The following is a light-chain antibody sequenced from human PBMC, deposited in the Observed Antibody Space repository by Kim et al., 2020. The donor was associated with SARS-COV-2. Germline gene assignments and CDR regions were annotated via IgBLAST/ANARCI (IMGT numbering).Light chain of an antibody. Sequence: SPGERATLSCRASQSISSYLAWYQQKPGQAPRLLIYGASSRATGIPDRFSGRGSGTDFTLTISRLEPEDFAVYYCQQYGGTPPRYTFGQGTKLEI. CDR3: QQYGGTPPRYT. V-gene: IGKV3-20*01. CDR1: QSISSY. J-gene: IGKJ2*01. CDR2: GAS.